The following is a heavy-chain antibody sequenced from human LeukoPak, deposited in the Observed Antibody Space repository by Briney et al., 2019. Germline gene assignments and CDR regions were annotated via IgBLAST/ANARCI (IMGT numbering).Heavy chain of an antibody. J-gene: IGHJ5*02. CDR3: ARGSTLAGFDP. CDR1: GFTFSSYS. D-gene: IGHD6-6*01. Sequence: GRSLRLSCAASGFTFSSYSMNWVRQAPGKGLEWVSSISSSSSYIYYADSVKGRFTISRDNAKNSLYLQMNSLRAEDTAVYYCARGSTLAGFDPWGQGTLVTVSS. V-gene: IGHV3-21*01. CDR2: ISSSSSYI.